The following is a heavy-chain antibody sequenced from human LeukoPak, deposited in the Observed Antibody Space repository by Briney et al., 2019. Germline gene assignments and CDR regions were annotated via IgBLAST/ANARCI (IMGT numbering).Heavy chain of an antibody. Sequence: PSETLSLTCTVSGGPISGSVTWGWVRQPPGKGLEWIGNVHYDGRTAPNPSLKSRVTMSLDTSTNQFSLKLNSVTATDTALYYCARVVTAAGLDLWGRGILVTISP. V-gene: IGHV4-39*07. CDR2: VHYDGRT. CDR1: GGPISGSVT. CDR3: ARVVTAAGLDL. J-gene: IGHJ5*02. D-gene: IGHD6-19*01.